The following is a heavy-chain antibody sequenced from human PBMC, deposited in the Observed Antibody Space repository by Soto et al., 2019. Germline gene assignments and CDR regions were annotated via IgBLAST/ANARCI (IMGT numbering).Heavy chain of an antibody. CDR2: ISGSGGST. J-gene: IGHJ4*02. V-gene: IGHV3-23*01. CDR3: AKGYSSSWPRLYYFDY. D-gene: IGHD6-13*01. CDR1: GFTFSSYA. Sequence: GSLRLSCAASGFTFSSYAMSWVRQAPGKGLEWVSAISGSGGSTYYADSVKGRFTISRDNSKNTLYLQMNSLRAEDTAVYYCAKGYSSSWPRLYYFDYWGQGTLVTVSS.